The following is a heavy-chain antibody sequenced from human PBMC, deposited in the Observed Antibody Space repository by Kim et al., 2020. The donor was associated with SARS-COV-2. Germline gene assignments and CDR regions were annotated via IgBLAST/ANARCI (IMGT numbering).Heavy chain of an antibody. D-gene: IGHD2-8*01. CDR2: INPNSGGT. Sequence: ASVKVSCKASGYTFTGYYMHWVRQAPGQGLEWMGRINPNSGGTNYAQKFQGRVTMTRDTSISTAYMELSRLRSDDTAVYYCAVLMVGNSGSSLWFDPWGQGTLVTVSS. CDR3: AVLMVGNSGSSLWFDP. J-gene: IGHJ5*02. V-gene: IGHV1-2*06. CDR1: GYTFTGYY.